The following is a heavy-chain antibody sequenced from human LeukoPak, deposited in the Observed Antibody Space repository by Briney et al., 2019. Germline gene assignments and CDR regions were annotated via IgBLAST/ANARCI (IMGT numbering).Heavy chain of an antibody. CDR2: IGNMHRGGHWDA. V-gene: IGHV4-38-2*01. J-gene: IGHJ4*02. CDR3: ARQAPWGSSWRAVAGTTFDY. CDR1: GVSISSGHF. D-gene: IGHD6-19*01. Sequence: SETLSLTCSVSGVSISSGHFWAWIRQTPGKGLEWIGSIGNMHRGGHWDAYYKPSLKSRVSLSVDTSRNQFSLRLTSVTAADTAVYYCARQAPWGSSWRAVAGTTFDYWGQGTLVTVSS.